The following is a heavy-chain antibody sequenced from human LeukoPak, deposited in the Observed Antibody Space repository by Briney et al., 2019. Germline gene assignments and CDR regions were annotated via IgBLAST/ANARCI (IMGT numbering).Heavy chain of an antibody. J-gene: IGHJ4*02. D-gene: IGHD3-10*01. CDR1: GDSSSSHY. V-gene: IGHV4-59*11. CDR2: VYSSGAA. CDR3: ASTGQVGSFDS. Sequence: SETLSLTCIVSGDSSSSHYWSWIRQPPGKGLEWIGYVYSSGAANYNPSPRSRATVSVDTSNNRVSLSLTSVTAADTAVYYCASTGQVGSFDSWGQGTLVSVSS.